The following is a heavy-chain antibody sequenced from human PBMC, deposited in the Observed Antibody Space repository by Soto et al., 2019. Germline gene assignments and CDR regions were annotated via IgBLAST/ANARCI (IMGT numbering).Heavy chain of an antibody. CDR1: GFTFSSYG. V-gene: IGHV3-33*01. D-gene: IGHD6-13*01. Sequence: GGSLRLSCAASGFTFSSYGMYWVRQAPGKGLEWVAVIWYDGSNKYYADSVKGRFTISRDNSKNTLYLQMNSLRADDTAVYYCARGPGRRWYHLAYWGQGTLVTVSS. CDR3: ARGPGRRWYHLAY. CDR2: IWYDGSNK. J-gene: IGHJ4*02.